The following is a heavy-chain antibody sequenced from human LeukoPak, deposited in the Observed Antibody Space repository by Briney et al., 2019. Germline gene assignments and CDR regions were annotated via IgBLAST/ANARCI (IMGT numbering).Heavy chain of an antibody. V-gene: IGHV4-39*01. CDR3: ARRGNNWSFDY. CDR1: GGSISSRSYY. D-gene: IGHD1-1*01. Sequence: SETLSLTCTVSGGSISSRSYYWGWIRQPPGKGLEWIGSLYYSGTTYYNPSLKSRVTISVDTSKNQVSLRLRSVTAADTAVYYCARRGNNWSFDYWGQGTLVTVSS. CDR2: LYYSGTT. J-gene: IGHJ4*02.